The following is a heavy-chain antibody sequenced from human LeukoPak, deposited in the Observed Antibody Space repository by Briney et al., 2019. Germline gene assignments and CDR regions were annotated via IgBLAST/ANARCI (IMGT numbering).Heavy chain of an antibody. Sequence: SETLSLTCTVSGGSISSGDYYWSWIRQPPGKGLEWIGEINHSGSTNYNPSLKSRVTISVDTSKNQFSLKLSSVTAADTAVYYCARAHLSITMIVVVINPRYTYYFDYWGQGTLVTVSS. V-gene: IGHV4-39*07. CDR1: GGSISSGDYY. CDR2: INHSGST. J-gene: IGHJ4*02. D-gene: IGHD3-22*01. CDR3: ARAHLSITMIVVVINPRYTYYFDY.